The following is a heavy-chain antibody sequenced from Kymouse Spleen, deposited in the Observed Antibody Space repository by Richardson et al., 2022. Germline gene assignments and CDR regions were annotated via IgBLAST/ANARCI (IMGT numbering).Heavy chain of an antibody. D-gene: IGHD3-10*01. V-gene: IGHV3-13*01. CDR1: GFTFSSYD. CDR3: ARDTGHYYGSGSPYYYGMDV. CDR2: IGTAGDT. J-gene: IGHJ6*02. Sequence: EVQLVESGGGLVQPGGSLRLSCAASGFTFSSYDMHWVRQATGKGLEWVSAIGTAGDTYYPGSVKGRFTISRENAKNSLYLQMNSLRAGDTAVYYCARDTGHYYGSGSPYYYGMDVWGQGTTVTVSS.